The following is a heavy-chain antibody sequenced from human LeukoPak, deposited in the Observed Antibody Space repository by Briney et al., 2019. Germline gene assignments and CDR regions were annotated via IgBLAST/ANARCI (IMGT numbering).Heavy chain of an antibody. CDR2: IKQDGSEK. D-gene: IGHD1-26*01. J-gene: IGHJ6*03. CDR3: ARDWDDYYYYYMDV. Sequence: PGGSLRLSCAASGFTFSSYWMSWVRQAPGKGREWVANIKQDGSEKYYVDSVKGRLTISRDNAKNSLYLQMNSLRAEDTAVYYCARDWDDYYYYYMDVWGKGTTVTVSS. CDR1: GFTFSSYW. V-gene: IGHV3-7*01.